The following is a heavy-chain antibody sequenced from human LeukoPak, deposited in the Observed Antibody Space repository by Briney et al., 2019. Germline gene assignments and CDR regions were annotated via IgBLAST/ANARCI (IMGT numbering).Heavy chain of an antibody. V-gene: IGHV3-48*03. D-gene: IGHD2-15*01. Sequence: PGGSLRLSCAASGFTFSSYEMNWVRQAPGKGLEWVSYISSSGNTIYYADSVKGRFTISRDNAKNSLYLQMNSLRAEDTAVYYCARDGPSRYCSGGSCAVDYWGQGTLVTVSS. CDR3: ARDGPSRYCSGGSCAVDY. CDR1: GFTFSSYE. J-gene: IGHJ4*02. CDR2: ISSSGNTI.